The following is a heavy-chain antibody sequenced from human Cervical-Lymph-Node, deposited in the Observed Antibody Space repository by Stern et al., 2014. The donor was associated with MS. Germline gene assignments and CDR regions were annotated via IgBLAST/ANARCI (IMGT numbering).Heavy chain of an antibody. CDR3: ARDNDDNGMDV. D-gene: IGHD1-1*01. V-gene: IGHV1-69*01. CDR1: GDTFINFG. CDR2: FIPLFCTT. J-gene: IGHJ6*02. Sequence: VQLVESGAEVKKPGSSVKVSCTASGDTFINFGIRWVRQAPGQGLEWMGGFIPLFCTTEYVEKFQGRLTINADESATTVYMELSSLRSEDTAVYYCARDNDDNGMDVWGQGTTVTVSS.